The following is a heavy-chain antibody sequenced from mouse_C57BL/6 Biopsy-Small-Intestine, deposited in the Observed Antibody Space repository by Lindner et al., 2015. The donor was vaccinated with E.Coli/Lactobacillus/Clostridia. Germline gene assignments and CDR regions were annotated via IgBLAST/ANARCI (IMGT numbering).Heavy chain of an antibody. V-gene: IGHV14-4*01. CDR3: TRGDYDYGENAMDY. J-gene: IGHJ4*01. D-gene: IGHD2-4*01. Sequence: VQLQESGAELVRPWASVKLSCTASGFNIKDDYMYWVKQRPEQGLEWIGWIDPENGDTEYASKFQGKATITADTSSNTAYLQLSSLTSEDTAVYYCTRGDYDYGENAMDYWGQGTSVTVSS. CDR1: GFNIKDDY. CDR2: IDPENGDT.